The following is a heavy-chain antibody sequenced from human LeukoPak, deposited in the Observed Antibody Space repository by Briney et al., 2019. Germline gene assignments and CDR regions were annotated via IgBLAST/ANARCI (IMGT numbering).Heavy chain of an antibody. D-gene: IGHD3-10*01. CDR3: ARLSAMVRGPEDIFYFEY. Sequence: PGGSLRLSCAASGFTFSSYEMNWVRQAPGKGLEWVSYISSSGSTIYYADSVKGRFTISRDIAKQSVFLQMNSLRAEDTAVYYCARLSAMVRGPEDIFYFEYWGLGTLVTVSS. J-gene: IGHJ4*02. CDR2: ISSSGSTI. CDR1: GFTFSSYE. V-gene: IGHV3-48*03.